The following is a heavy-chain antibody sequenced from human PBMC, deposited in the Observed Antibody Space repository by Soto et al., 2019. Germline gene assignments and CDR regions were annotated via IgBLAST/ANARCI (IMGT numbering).Heavy chain of an antibody. D-gene: IGHD2-21*02. Sequence: VGSLRLSCAASGFTFSSYAMHWVRQAPGKGLEWVAVISYDGSNKYYADSVKGRFAISRDNSKNTLYLQMNSLRAEDTAVYYCAAAYCGGDCYLTFDYWGQGTLVTVSS. CDR3: AAAYCGGDCYLTFDY. CDR2: ISYDGSNK. J-gene: IGHJ4*02. V-gene: IGHV3-30*09. CDR1: GFTFSSYA.